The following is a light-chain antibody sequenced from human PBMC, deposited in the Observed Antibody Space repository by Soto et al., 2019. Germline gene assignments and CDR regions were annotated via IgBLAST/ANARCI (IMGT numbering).Light chain of an antibody. CDR2: GAS. CDR1: QSVGSN. Sequence: EIVMTQSPATLSVSPGERATRSCRASQSVGSNLAWYQQKPGQAPRLLIYGASTRATGIPARFSGSGSGTEFTLTISSLQSEDFAVYYCQQYNNWPYPFGQGTRLEIK. CDR3: QQYNNWPYP. V-gene: IGKV3-15*01. J-gene: IGKJ5*01.